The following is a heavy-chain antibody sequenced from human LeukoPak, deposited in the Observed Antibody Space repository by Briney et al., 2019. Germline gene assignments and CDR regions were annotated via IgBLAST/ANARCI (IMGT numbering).Heavy chain of an antibody. CDR1: GFTFSSYV. J-gene: IGHJ6*03. Sequence: GGSLRLSCAASGFTFSSYVMHWVRQAPGKGLEWVAIISYDGSNEYYADSVKGRFTISRDNSKNTLYLQMNSLRAEDTAVYYCARDRGESVRGARYYYYYMDVWGKGTTVTISS. CDR3: ARDRGESVRGARYYYYYMDV. CDR2: ISYDGSNE. V-gene: IGHV3-30*14. D-gene: IGHD3-10*01.